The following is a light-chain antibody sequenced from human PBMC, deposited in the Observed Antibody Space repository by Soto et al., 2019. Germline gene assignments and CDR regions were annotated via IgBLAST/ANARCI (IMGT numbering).Light chain of an antibody. CDR2: DAS. Sequence: EIVLTQSPATLSLSPGEGATLSCRASQSVSSSLAWYQQRPGQAPRLLIYDASNRATGIPARFSCSGSGKDFTLTISSLEPEDFEVSYCQQRTNWPRFTFGPGTKVDIK. CDR3: QQRTNWPRFT. V-gene: IGKV3-11*01. J-gene: IGKJ3*01. CDR1: QSVSSS.